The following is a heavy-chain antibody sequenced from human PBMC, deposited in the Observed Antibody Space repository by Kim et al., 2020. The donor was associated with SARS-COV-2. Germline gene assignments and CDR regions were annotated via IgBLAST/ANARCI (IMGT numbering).Heavy chain of an antibody. CDR1: GFTFSSYA. J-gene: IGHJ4*02. D-gene: IGHD3-16*02. Sequence: GGSLRLSCAASGFTFSSYAMSWVRQAPGKGLEWVSAISGSGGSTYYADSVKGRFTISRDNSKNTLYLQMNRLRAEYTAVYYCAKDPGTITFGGVIVIGAFDYWGQGTLVTVSS. CDR3: AKDPGTITFGGVIVIGAFDY. CDR2: ISGSGGST. V-gene: IGHV3-23*01.